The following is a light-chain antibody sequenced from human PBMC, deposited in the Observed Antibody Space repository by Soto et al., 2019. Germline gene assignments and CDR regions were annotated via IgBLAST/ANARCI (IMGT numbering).Light chain of an antibody. CDR3: QQYENLPT. J-gene: IGKJ5*01. CDR2: DAS. V-gene: IGKV1-33*01. Sequence: LQMAEGPSSLSASLLYRVTITCQASQNINNYLNWYQQKPGRSPKLLIYDASNLEAGVPSRFRGSGSGTDFTFTISRLQPEDIATYSCQQYENLPTFGQGTRLEIK. CDR1: QNINNY.